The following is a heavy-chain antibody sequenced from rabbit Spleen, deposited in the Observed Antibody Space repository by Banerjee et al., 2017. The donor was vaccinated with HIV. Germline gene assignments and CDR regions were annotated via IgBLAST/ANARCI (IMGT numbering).Heavy chain of an antibody. Sequence: QLEESAGGLVQPGGSLKLSCKASGFTLSSYYMNWVRQAPGKGLEWIGYIDPVFGSTYYAIWVNGRFTISNHNAQNTLYLQLNSLTAADTATYFCVRDSWHFNLWGPGTLVTVS. J-gene: IGHJ4*01. CDR1: GFTLSSYY. CDR3: VRDSWHFNL. D-gene: IGHD4-2*01. V-gene: IGHV1S7*01. CDR2: IDPVFGST.